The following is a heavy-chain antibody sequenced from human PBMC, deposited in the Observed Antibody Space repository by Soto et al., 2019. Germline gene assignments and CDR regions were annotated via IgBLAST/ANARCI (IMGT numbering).Heavy chain of an antibody. CDR3: ARGRGIAAAGTGWFDP. Sequence: ASVNGACKGSGYTFTSYGISWVRQATGQGLEWMGWISAYNGNTNYAQKLQGRVTMTTDTSTSTAYMELRSLRSDDTAVYYCARGRGIAAAGTGWFDPWGQGTLVTVSS. V-gene: IGHV1-18*01. CDR1: GYTFTSYG. J-gene: IGHJ5*02. CDR2: ISAYNGNT. D-gene: IGHD6-13*01.